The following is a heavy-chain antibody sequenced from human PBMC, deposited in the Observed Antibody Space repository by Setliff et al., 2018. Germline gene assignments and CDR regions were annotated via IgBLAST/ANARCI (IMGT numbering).Heavy chain of an antibody. CDR3: ARFRGAFDY. CDR2: IYYSGST. CDR1: GGSISSYY. J-gene: IGHJ4*02. Sequence: NPSETLSLTCTVSGGSISSYYWSWIRQPPGKRLEWIGYIYYSGSTNYNPSLESRVTIPVDTSKNQFSLRLNSATAADTAVYYCARFRGAFDYWGQGTLVTVSS. V-gene: IGHV4-59*01.